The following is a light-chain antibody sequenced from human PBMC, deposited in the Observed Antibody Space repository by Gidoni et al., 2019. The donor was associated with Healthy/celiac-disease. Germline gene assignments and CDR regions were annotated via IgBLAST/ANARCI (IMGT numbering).Light chain of an antibody. J-gene: IGKJ5*01. Sequence: DIQMPQSPSSLSASVGDRVTITCRASQSMSSYLNWYQQKPGKAPKLLIYAASSLQSGVPSRFSGSGSGTDFTLTISSLQPQDFATYYCQQSYSTPSFGQETRLEI. V-gene: IGKV1-39*01. CDR1: QSMSSY. CDR2: AAS. CDR3: QQSYSTPS.